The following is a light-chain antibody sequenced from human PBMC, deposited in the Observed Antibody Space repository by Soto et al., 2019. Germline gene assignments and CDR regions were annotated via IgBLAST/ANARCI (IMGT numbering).Light chain of an antibody. Sequence: IQMTQSPSTLSASVGDRVTITCRASQSINSWLAWYQQKPGKAPKLLIYKASSLESGVPSRFSGSGSGTEFTLTISSLQPDDFATYYCQQYHTYSPWTFGQGTKVAIK. CDR2: KAS. CDR1: QSINSW. V-gene: IGKV1-5*03. J-gene: IGKJ1*01. CDR3: QQYHTYSPWT.